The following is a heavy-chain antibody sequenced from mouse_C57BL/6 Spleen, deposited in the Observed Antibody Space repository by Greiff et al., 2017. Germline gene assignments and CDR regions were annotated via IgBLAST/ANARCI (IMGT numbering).Heavy chain of an antibody. CDR1: GYTFTSYW. V-gene: IGHV1-52*01. Sequence: QVQLQQPGAELVRPGSSVKLSCKASGYTFTSYWMHWVKQRPIQGLEWIGNIDPSDSETHYNQKFKDKATLTVDKSSSTAYMQLSSLTSEDSAVYYCAKSEDGYYDPMDYWGQGTSVTVSS. CDR3: AKSEDGYYDPMDY. J-gene: IGHJ4*01. D-gene: IGHD2-3*01. CDR2: IDPSDSET.